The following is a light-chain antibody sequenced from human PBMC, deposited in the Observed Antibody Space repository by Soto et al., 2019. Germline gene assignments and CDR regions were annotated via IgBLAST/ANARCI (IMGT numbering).Light chain of an antibody. J-gene: IGLJ2*01. V-gene: IGLV2-14*01. CDR2: DVS. CDR3: SSYTSSSTSVV. CDR1: SSDVGSYNY. Sequence: QSVLTQPASVSGSPGQSITISCTGTSSDVGSYNYVSWYQQYPGKAPKLMIYDVSNRPSGVSYRFSGSKSGNTASLTISGLQAEDEADYYCSSYTSSSTSVVFGGGTKLTVL.